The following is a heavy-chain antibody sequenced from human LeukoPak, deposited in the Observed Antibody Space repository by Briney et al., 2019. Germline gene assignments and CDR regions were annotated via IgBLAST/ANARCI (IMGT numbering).Heavy chain of an antibody. J-gene: IGHJ6*02. CDR3: ARTRPEFAYGMDV. CDR1: GFTFSRFA. Sequence: GGSLRLSCSASGFTFSRFAMNWVRQAPGKGLEFVSAISGNGGGTYYADSVKGRFTISRDNSKNTLYLQMHSLRADDTAVYYCARTRPEFAYGMDVWGQGTTDTVSS. V-gene: IGHV3-64*04. CDR2: ISGNGGGT.